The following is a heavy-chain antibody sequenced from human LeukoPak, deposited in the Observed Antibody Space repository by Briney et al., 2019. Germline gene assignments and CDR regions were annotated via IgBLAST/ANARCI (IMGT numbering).Heavy chain of an antibody. Sequence: ASVKVSCKASGGSFSRNAISWVRQAPRQGLEWMGRFIPMVGVATYAQKFQGRVTITEDRSTSTAYMELSSLTSEDTAVYYCARIQAVGVPVAIDAYYSYGMDVWGQGTAVSVSS. CDR2: FIPMVGVA. J-gene: IGHJ6*02. CDR1: GGSFSRNA. V-gene: IGHV1-69*04. CDR3: ARIQAVGVPVAIDAYYSYGMDV. D-gene: IGHD2-2*02.